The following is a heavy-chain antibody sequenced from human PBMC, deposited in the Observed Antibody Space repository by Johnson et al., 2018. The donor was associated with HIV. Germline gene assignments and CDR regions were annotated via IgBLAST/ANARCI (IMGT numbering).Heavy chain of an antibody. V-gene: IGHV3-7*02. Sequence: VQLVESGGGLVQPGGSLRLSCAASGFTFSSYWMSWVRQAPGKGLEWVANIKQDGSEKYYVDSVTGRFTISRDNSKNTLYLQMSSLRAEDTAVYYCARGGIIHDAFDIWGQGTMVTVSS. J-gene: IGHJ3*02. CDR3: ARGGIIHDAFDI. CDR2: IKQDGSEK. D-gene: IGHD1-1*01. CDR1: GFTFSSYW.